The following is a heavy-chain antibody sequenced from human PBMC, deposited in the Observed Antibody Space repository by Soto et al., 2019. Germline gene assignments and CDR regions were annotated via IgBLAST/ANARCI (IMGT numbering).Heavy chain of an antibody. CDR3: ATYCTNGVCFDY. Sequence: SETLSLTCTVSGGSISSGGYYWSWIRQHPGKGLEWIGYIYYSGSTYYNPSLKSRVTISVDTSKNQFSLKLSSVTAADTAVYYCATYCTNGVCFDYWGQGTLVTVSS. CDR1: GGSISSGGYY. D-gene: IGHD2-8*01. CDR2: IYYSGST. V-gene: IGHV4-31*03. J-gene: IGHJ4*02.